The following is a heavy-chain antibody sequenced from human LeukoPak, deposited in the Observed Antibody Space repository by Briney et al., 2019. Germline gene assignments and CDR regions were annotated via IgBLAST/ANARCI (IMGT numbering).Heavy chain of an antibody. CDR2: TRDRAHSYTT. J-gene: IGHJ4*02. V-gene: IGHV3-72*01. CDR1: GFTFSDHY. CDR3: AREPYCYGRSDYYLNHFEY. Sequence: GGSLRLSCAASGFTFSDHYMDWVRQAQGKGLEWVGRTRDRAHSYTTEYAASVKGRFTISRDDSKNSLYLQMNSLKTVDTAVYYCAREPYCYGRSDYYLNHFEYWGPGTLVTVSS. D-gene: IGHD3-22*01.